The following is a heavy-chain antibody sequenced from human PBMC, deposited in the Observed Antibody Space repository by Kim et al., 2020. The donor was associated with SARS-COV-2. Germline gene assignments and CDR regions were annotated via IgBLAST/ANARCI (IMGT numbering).Heavy chain of an antibody. V-gene: IGHV3-33*06. J-gene: IGHJ4*02. D-gene: IGHD6-19*01. Sequence: DSVKGRFTMSSDYSKNTLYLHLNSRRAVDTAVYYCAKQAGYISVWYADYWGQGTLVTVSS. CDR3: AKQAGYISVWYADY.